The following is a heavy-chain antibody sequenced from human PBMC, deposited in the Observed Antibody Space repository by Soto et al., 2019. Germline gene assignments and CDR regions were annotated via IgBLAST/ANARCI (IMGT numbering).Heavy chain of an antibody. CDR3: ARVTPDIVTGYWADAFDI. V-gene: IGHV4-30-2*01. D-gene: IGHD3-9*01. Sequence: QLQLQESGPGLVKPSQTLSLTCTVSGGSLSSGGNSWTWIRQPPGKGLEWIGYIYHSGNTYYNPSLTSRATISVDRSKNQFSLKLTSVTAADTAVYYCARVTPDIVTGYWADAFDIWGQGTMVSVSS. J-gene: IGHJ3*02. CDR2: IYHSGNT. CDR1: GGSLSSGGNS.